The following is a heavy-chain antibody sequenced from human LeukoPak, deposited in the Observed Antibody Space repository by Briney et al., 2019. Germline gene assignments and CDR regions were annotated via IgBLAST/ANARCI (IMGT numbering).Heavy chain of an antibody. CDR3: ARQGDDYGGTWGFDY. V-gene: IGHV4-39*01. CDR1: GGSISSGTYY. Sequence: SETLSLTCTVSGGSISSGTYYWGWIRQPPGKGLEWIGSMYYSGNTYYSPSLKSRITLSVDTSKNQFSLKLNSVTAADTAVYYCARQGDDYGGTWGFDYWGQGTLVTVSS. D-gene: IGHD4-23*01. J-gene: IGHJ4*02. CDR2: MYYSGNT.